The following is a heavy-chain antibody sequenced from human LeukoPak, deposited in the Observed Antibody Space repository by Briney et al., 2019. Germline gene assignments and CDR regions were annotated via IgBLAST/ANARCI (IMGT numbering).Heavy chain of an antibody. J-gene: IGHJ4*02. CDR1: GYTFTGYY. CDR2: INPNSGGT. Sequence: ASVKVSCKASGYTFTGYYMHWVRQAPGQGLEWMGWINPNSGGTNYAQKFQGRVTMTRDTSISTAYMELSRLRSDDTAVYYCASGLFRDSSGYYYNVPDYWGQGTLVTVSS. D-gene: IGHD3-22*01. CDR3: ASGLFRDSSGYYYNVPDY. V-gene: IGHV1-2*02.